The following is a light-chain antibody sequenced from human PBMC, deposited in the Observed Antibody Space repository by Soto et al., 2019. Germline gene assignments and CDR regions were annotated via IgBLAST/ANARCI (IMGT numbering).Light chain of an antibody. J-gene: IGLJ3*02. Sequence: QSVLTQPPSVSGAPGQRVTISCTGSSANIGTGYDVQWYQQLPGTAPKLLIYDNINRPSGVPDRFSGSKSGTSASRAITGLQAEDEADYYCQSYDSSLSGYWVFGGGTKLTVL. CDR2: DNI. CDR1: SANIGTGYD. V-gene: IGLV1-40*01. CDR3: QSYDSSLSGYWV.